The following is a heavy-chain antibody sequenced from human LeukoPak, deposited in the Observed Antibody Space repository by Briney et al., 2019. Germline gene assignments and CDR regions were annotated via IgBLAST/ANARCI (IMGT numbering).Heavy chain of an antibody. V-gene: IGHV1-2*02. CDR2: INPNSGGT. J-gene: IGHJ4*02. Sequence: GASVKVSCKASGYTFTGHYMHWVRQAPGQGVEWMGWINPNSGGTNYAQKFQGRVTMTRDTSISTAYMELSRLRSDDTAVYYCARAKSAWELPRDYWGQGTLVTVSS. CDR3: ARAKSAWELPRDY. CDR1: GYTFTGHY. D-gene: IGHD1-26*01.